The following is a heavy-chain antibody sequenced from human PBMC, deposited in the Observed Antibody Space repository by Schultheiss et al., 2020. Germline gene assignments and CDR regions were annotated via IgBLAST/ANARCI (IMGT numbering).Heavy chain of an antibody. CDR3: ARAVVVVTGPHFDY. CDR1: GGSISSGGYY. Sequence: SQTLSLTCTVSGGSISSGGYYWSWIRQPPGKGLEWIGYIYYSGSTNYNPSLKSRVTISVDRSKNQFSLKLSSVTAADTAVYYCARAVVVVTGPHFDYWGQGTLVTVSS. J-gene: IGHJ4*02. V-gene: IGHV4-61*08. D-gene: IGHD2-21*02. CDR2: IYYSGST.